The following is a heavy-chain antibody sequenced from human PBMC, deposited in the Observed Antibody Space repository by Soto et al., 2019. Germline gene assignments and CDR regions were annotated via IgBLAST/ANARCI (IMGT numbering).Heavy chain of an antibody. V-gene: IGHV4-30-4*01. Sequence: SEALSRTCSGSCGSILSGDYYWSWIRQPAGKGLEWIGYMFYTGTTYYNPSLKSRITISMDTSKNQFSLRLTSVTAADTAEYHCARVVRFCSSPSCRGRNWFDPWGQGTRVTVSS. J-gene: IGHJ5*02. CDR3: ARVVRFCSSPSCRGRNWFDP. D-gene: IGHD2-2*01. CDR1: CGSILSGDYY. CDR2: MFYTGTT.